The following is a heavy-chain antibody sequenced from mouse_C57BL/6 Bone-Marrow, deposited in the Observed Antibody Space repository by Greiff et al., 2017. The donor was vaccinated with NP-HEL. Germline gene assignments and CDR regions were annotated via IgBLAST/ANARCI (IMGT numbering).Heavy chain of an antibody. Sequence: VQLQQSGAELVRPGASVKLSCKASGYTFTDYYINWVKQRPGQGLEWIARIYPGSGNTYYNAKFKGQATLTAEKSSSTAYMQLSSLTSEDSAVYFCARNWPDWGQGTTLTVSS. D-gene: IGHD4-1*01. CDR1: GYTFTDYY. CDR2: IYPGSGNT. J-gene: IGHJ2*01. CDR3: ARNWPD. V-gene: IGHV1-76*01.